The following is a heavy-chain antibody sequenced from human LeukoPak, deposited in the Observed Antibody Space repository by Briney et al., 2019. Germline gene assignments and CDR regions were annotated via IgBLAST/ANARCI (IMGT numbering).Heavy chain of an antibody. V-gene: IGHV3-7*05. CDR1: GFSFSTYW. D-gene: IGHD5-18*01. CDR3: ARDSGGYSFGGFWYFDV. Sequence: PGGSLRLSCAASGFSFSTYWMTWVRQAPGRGLEWVANIKQDGSEKYYVDSVKGRFTISRDNAQNSVYLQMNSLRVGDTAVYYCARDSGGYSFGGFWYFDVWGRGTLVTVSS. J-gene: IGHJ2*01. CDR2: IKQDGSEK.